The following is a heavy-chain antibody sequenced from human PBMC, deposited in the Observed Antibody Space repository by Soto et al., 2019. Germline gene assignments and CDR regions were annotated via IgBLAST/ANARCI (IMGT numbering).Heavy chain of an antibody. V-gene: IGHV4-59*01. D-gene: IGHD2-2*01. CDR2: IYYSGST. CDR1: GGSISSYY. Sequence: SETLSLTCTVSGGSISSYYWSWIRQPPGKGLEWIGYIYYSGSTNYNPSLKSRVTISVDTSKNQFSLKLSSVTAADTAVYYCARGRGGWFINQLLNAFDIWGQGTMVT. J-gene: IGHJ3*02. CDR3: ARGRGGWFINQLLNAFDI.